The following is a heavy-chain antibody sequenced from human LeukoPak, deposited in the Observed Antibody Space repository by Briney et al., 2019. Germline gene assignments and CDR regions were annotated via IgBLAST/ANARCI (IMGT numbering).Heavy chain of an antibody. CDR3: AKDTPLSLQLRFFDY. J-gene: IGHJ4*02. CDR1: GFTFSNYW. D-gene: IGHD5-18*01. CDR2: INSDGSGT. V-gene: IGHV3-74*01. Sequence: GGSLRLSCAASGFTFSNYWVHWVRQAPGTGLVWVSRINSDGSGTSYADSVKGRFTVSRANAKNTLYLQMNSLRAEHTAVYYCAKDTPLSLQLRFFDYWGQGTLVTVSS.